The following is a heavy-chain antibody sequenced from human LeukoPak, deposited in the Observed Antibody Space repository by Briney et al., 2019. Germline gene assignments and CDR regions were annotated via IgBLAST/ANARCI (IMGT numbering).Heavy chain of an antibody. CDR1: GFIFSNYA. J-gene: IGHJ3*02. Sequence: PGGSLRLSCAASGFIFSNYAMSWGRPAPGKGLEWVSAISRRGDSTYYADSVKGRFTISRDNSRDTLYLKMNSLRAEDMAVYYCALYCSSGNGYSIGGAFDIWGQGTMVTVSS. CDR2: ISRRGDST. D-gene: IGHD2-15*01. V-gene: IGHV3-23*01. CDR3: ALYCSSGNGYSIGGAFDI.